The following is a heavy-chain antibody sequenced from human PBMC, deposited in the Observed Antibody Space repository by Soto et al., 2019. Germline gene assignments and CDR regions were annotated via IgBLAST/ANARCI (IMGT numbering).Heavy chain of an antibody. Sequence: GGSLRLSGAASGFTFSSYAMHWVRQAPGKGLEWVAVISYDGSNKYYADFVKGRFTISRDNSKNTLYLQMNSLRAEDTAVYYCARGSPMIVVEPTGAFDIWGQGTMVTVSS. V-gene: IGHV3-30-3*01. CDR2: ISYDGSNK. CDR3: ARGSPMIVVEPTGAFDI. CDR1: GFTFSSYA. J-gene: IGHJ3*02. D-gene: IGHD3-22*01.